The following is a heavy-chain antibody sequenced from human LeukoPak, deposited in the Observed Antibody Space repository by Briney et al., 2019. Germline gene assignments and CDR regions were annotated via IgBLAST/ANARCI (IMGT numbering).Heavy chain of an antibody. J-gene: IGHJ4*02. Sequence: GGSLRLSCEGSGFSLSTYWMHWVRQTPGKGLVWVSRIDSDGTTRNYADPVKGRFTISRDNAKNTLYLQMNSLRPEDTAVYYCAHGDHSSFDGWGQGILVTVSS. CDR3: AHGDHSSFDG. D-gene: IGHD3-10*01. CDR2: IDSDGTTR. V-gene: IGHV3-74*01. CDR1: GFSLSTYW.